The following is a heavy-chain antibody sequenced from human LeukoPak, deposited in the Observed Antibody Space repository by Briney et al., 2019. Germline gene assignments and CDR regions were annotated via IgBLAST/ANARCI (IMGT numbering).Heavy chain of an antibody. J-gene: IGHJ4*02. CDR3: TRRKGQLSPFDY. CDR1: GYSISSNHY. V-gene: IGHV4-38-2*01. Sequence: PSETLSLTCPPPGYSISSNHYWAWIRPPPGKGLEWIGSIYHTGSTYYNPSLKSRVTLSIDTSKNQFSLKVTSVTAADTAVYFCTRRKGQLSPFDYWGQGTLVTVSS. CDR2: IYHTGST. D-gene: IGHD6-13*01.